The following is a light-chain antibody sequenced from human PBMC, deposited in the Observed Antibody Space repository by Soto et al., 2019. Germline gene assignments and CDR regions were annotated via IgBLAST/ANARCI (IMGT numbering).Light chain of an antibody. CDR1: QSVASKF. CDR2: AAS. CDR3: QHYNRSPLFT. V-gene: IGKV3-20*01. J-gene: IGKJ3*01. Sequence: EIVLTQSPGTLSLSPGERATLSCRASQSVASKFLAWYQQRPGQAPRLLIYAASSRATGIPDRFSGSGSGTDFTLTISRLEPEDFAVYFCQHYNRSPLFTFGPGTKVDIK.